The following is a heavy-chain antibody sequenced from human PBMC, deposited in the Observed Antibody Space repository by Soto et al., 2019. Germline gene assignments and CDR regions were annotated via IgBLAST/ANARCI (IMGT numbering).Heavy chain of an antibody. D-gene: IGHD4-17*01. CDR3: ARDQATDNDYGDYDNWFDP. J-gene: IGHJ5*02. V-gene: IGHV6-1*01. Sequence: SQTLSLTCAISGDSVSSNSAAWNWIRQSPSRGLEWLGRTYYRSKWYNDYAVSVKSRITINPDTSKNQFSLQLNSVTPEDTAVYYCARDQATDNDYGDYDNWFDPWGQGTLVTVSS. CDR2: TYYRSKWYN. CDR1: GDSVSSNSAA.